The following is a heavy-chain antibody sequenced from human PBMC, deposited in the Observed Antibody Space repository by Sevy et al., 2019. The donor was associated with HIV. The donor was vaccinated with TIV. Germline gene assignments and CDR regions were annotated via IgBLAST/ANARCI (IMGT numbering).Heavy chain of an antibody. Sequence: ASVKVSCKASGYTFTGYYMHWVRQAPGQGLEWMGWINPNSGGTNYAQKFQGWVTMTRDTSISTAYMELSRLRSDDTAVYYCARSPGADRDYGDYDSPNFDYWGQRTLVTVSS. CDR3: ARSPGADRDYGDYDSPNFDY. CDR1: GYTFTGYY. D-gene: IGHD4-17*01. CDR2: INPNSGGT. V-gene: IGHV1-2*04. J-gene: IGHJ4*02.